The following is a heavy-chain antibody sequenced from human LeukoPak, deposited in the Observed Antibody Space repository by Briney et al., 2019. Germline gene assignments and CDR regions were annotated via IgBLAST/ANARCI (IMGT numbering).Heavy chain of an antibody. Sequence: SETLSLTCTVSGGYISNYYWSWIRQPPGKGLEWIGYIHYSGSANYIPSLKSRVTISLDTSRNQFSLKLSSVTAADTAVYYCARHRAPGTRHAFDIWGQGTMVTVSS. V-gene: IGHV4-59*08. CDR2: IHYSGSA. D-gene: IGHD1-1*01. CDR1: GGYISNYY. J-gene: IGHJ3*02. CDR3: ARHRAPGTRHAFDI.